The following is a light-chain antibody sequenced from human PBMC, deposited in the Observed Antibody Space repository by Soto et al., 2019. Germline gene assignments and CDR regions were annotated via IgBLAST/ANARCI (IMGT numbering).Light chain of an antibody. CDR2: GAS. CDR3: DQYNKSFMYS. J-gene: IGKJ2*01. CDR1: QTVSNNY. Sequence: EIVLTQSPGTLSLSPGERATLSCRASQTVSNNYLAWYQQKPGQAPSLLIYGASSRATGIPDRFSGSGSGTDVTLTSSRLEPEDFAVYYCDQYNKSFMYSFGQGTNLEIK. V-gene: IGKV3-20*01.